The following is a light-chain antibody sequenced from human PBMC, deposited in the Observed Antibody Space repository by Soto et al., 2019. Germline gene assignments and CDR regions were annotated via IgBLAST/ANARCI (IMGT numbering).Light chain of an antibody. CDR2: GAS. V-gene: IGKV1-39*01. CDR3: QQSYRTPLD. J-gene: IGKJ1*01. Sequence: DIQMTQSPSSLSASVGDRVTITCRASQSVSKFLSWYRQKPGKAPQLLISGASTLQSGVPSRFSGSGSGTDFTLTISSMQPEDFATYYCQQSYRTPLDFGQGTKV. CDR1: QSVSKF.